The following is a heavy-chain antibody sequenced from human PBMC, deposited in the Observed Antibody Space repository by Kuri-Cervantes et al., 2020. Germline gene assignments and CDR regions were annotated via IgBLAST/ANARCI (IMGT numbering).Heavy chain of an antibody. J-gene: IGHJ4*02. V-gene: IGHV3-20*01. CDR2: INWNGGST. CDR3: ARERPLLRYFEN. D-gene: IGHD3-9*01. Sequence: GGSLRPSCAAAGFTFDEYGISWVRQAPGKGLEWDSGINWNGGSTGYADSGKGRFTMARDNAKNSLYLQMNSLKAADTSLYHCARERPLLRYFENWGQGTLVTVSS. CDR1: GFTFDEYG.